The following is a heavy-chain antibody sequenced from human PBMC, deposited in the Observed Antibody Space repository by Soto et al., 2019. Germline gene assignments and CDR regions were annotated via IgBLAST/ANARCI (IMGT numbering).Heavy chain of an antibody. J-gene: IGHJ5*02. Sequence: SVKVSCKASGGTFSSYAISWVRQAPGQGLEWMGGIIPIFGTANYAQKFQGRVTITADESTSTAYMELSSLRSEDTAVYYCARAWDCSSTSCSPSTYYNWFDPWGQGTLVTVSP. CDR2: IIPIFGTA. V-gene: IGHV1-69*13. D-gene: IGHD2-2*01. CDR1: GGTFSSYA. CDR3: ARAWDCSSTSCSPSTYYNWFDP.